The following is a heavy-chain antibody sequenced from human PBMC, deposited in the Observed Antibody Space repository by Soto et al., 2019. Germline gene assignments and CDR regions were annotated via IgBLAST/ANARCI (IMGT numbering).Heavy chain of an antibody. CDR2: ISYDGSNK. D-gene: IGHD2-2*02. CDR1: GFTFSNYA. V-gene: IGHV3-30-3*01. Sequence: QVQLVESGGGVVQPGRSLRLSCAASGFTFSNYAMHWVRQAPGKGLEWVAVISYDGSNKYYADSVKGRFTISRDNSKNTLYLQMNSLRAEDTAVYYCARGGRGYCSSTSCYKRADYYYYYGMDVWGQGTTVTVSS. J-gene: IGHJ6*02. CDR3: ARGGRGYCSSTSCYKRADYYYYYGMDV.